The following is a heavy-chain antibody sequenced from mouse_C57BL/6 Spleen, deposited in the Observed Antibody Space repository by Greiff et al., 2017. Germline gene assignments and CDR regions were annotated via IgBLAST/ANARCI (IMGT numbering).Heavy chain of an antibody. CDR3: ARTAQARGFEDY. J-gene: IGHJ2*01. CDR1: GYAFSSSW. D-gene: IGHD3-2*02. V-gene: IGHV1-82*01. CDR2: IYPGDGDT. Sequence: QVQLKESGPELVKPGASVKISCKASGYAFSSSWMNWVKQRPGKGLEWIGRIYPGDGDTNYNGKFKGKATLTADKSSSTAYMQLSSLTSEDSAVYFCARTAQARGFEDYWGQGTTLTVSS.